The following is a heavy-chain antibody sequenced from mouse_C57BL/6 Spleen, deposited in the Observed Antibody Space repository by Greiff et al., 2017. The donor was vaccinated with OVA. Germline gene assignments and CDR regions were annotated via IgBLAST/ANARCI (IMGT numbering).Heavy chain of an antibody. CDR3: AREIDAMDY. Sequence: EVMLVESGGGLVKPGGSLKLSCAASGFTFSSYAMSWVRQTPEKRLEWVATISAGGSYTYYPDNVKGRFTISRDNAKNNLYLHMSHLKSEDTAMYYCAREIDAMDYWGQGTSVTVSS. V-gene: IGHV5-4*01. J-gene: IGHJ4*01. CDR2: ISAGGSYT. CDR1: GFTFSSYA.